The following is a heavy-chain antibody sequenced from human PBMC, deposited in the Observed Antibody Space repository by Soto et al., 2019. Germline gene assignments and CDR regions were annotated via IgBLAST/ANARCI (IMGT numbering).Heavy chain of an antibody. J-gene: IGHJ5*02. CDR2: MNPNSGNT. D-gene: IGHD6-6*01. Sequence: QVQLVQSGAEVKKPGASVKVSCKASGYTFTGYYMHWVRQAPGQGLEWMGWMNPNSGNTGYAQKFQGRVTMTRNTSISTAYMELSSLRSEDTAVYYCAREDSSSSFLYTAWGQGTLVTVSS. V-gene: IGHV1-8*02. CDR1: GYTFTGYY. CDR3: AREDSSSSFLYTA.